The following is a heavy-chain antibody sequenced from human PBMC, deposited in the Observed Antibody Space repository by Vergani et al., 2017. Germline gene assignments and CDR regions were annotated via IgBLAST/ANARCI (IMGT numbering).Heavy chain of an antibody. D-gene: IGHD2-15*01. Sequence: QVQLVQSGAEVKKPGSSVKVSCKASGGTFSSYALNWVRQAPGQGLEWMGSIIPSLATTIYAQKFQGNVTITADESTSTAYMELSSLKSEDTAVFYCARATCSGGSCYRGFEYWGQGSLITVSS. J-gene: IGHJ4*02. V-gene: IGHV1-69*11. CDR3: ARATCSGGSCYRGFEY. CDR1: GGTFSSYA. CDR2: IIPSLATT.